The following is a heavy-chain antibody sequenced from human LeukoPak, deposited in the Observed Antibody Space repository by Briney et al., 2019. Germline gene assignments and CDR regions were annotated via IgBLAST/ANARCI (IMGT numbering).Heavy chain of an antibody. Sequence: PSETLSLTCTVSGYSISSGYYWGWIRQPPGKGLEWIGSIYHSGSTYYNPSLKSRVTISVDTSKNQFSLKLSSVTAADTAVYYCARGAIVGATHTDYWGQGTLVTVSS. D-gene: IGHD1-26*01. J-gene: IGHJ4*02. CDR1: GYSISSGYY. CDR3: ARGAIVGATHTDY. V-gene: IGHV4-38-2*02. CDR2: IYHSGST.